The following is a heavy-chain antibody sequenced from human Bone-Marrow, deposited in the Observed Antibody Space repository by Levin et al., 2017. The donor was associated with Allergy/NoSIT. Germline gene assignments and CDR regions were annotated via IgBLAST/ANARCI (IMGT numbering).Heavy chain of an antibody. CDR3: ARDMVVDTVSVFYFDY. Sequence: PGGSLRLSCAASGFSFSTYSMNWVRQAPGKGLEWISSISGSSGKYIYYADSVKGRFTISRDNAKSSLYLQMNSLRAEDTAVYYCARDMVVDTVSVFYFDYWGQGSLVTVSS. J-gene: IGHJ4*02. CDR2: ISGSSGKYI. CDR1: GFSFSTYS. V-gene: IGHV3-21*01. D-gene: IGHD3-10*01.